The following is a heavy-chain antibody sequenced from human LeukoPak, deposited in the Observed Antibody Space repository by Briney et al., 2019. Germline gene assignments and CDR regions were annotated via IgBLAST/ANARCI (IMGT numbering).Heavy chain of an antibody. CDR1: GFTFSSYE. CDR3: ASGTGIDAFDI. D-gene: IGHD7-27*01. CDR2: ISSSGSTI. V-gene: IGHV3-48*03. Sequence: PGGSLRLSCAASGFTFSSYEMNWVRQAPGKGLEWASYISSSGSTIYYADSVKGRFTISRDNAKNSLYLQMNSLRAEDTAVYYCASGTGIDAFDIWGQGTMVTVSS. J-gene: IGHJ3*02.